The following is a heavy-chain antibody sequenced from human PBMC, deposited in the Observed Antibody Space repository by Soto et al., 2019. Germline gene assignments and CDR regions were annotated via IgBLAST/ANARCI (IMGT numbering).Heavy chain of an antibody. CDR3: ARGRGYQYYGMDV. Sequence: PGGSLKLSCKVSGFTFSDYDMYWVRQVAGKGLEWVSGIGAAGDPYYAGSVKGRFTISRENAKNSLYLQMRSLTAEDTAVYFCARGRGYQYYGMDVWGQGTTVTVSS. J-gene: IGHJ6*02. CDR2: IGAAGDP. V-gene: IGHV3-13*05. CDR1: GFTFSDYD.